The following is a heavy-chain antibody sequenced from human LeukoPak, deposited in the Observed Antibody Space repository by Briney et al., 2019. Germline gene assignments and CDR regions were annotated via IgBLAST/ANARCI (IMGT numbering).Heavy chain of an antibody. D-gene: IGHD3-10*01. V-gene: IGHV3-7*01. CDR2: IKQDGGEK. Sequence: GSLRLSCAASEFTFSGYWMTWVRQAPGKGLEWVANIKQDGGEKYYVDSVKGRFTISRDNAKNSLYLQMTSLRAEDTAVYYCARIGSYYYYYMDVWGKGTTVTVSS. J-gene: IGHJ6*03. CDR3: ARIGSYYYYYMDV. CDR1: EFTFSGYW.